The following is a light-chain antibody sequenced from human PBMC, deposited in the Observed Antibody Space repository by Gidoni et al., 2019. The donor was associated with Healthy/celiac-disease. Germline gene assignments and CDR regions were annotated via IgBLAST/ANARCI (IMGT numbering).Light chain of an antibody. J-gene: IGLJ2*01. Sequence: SSVLTQPPSVSVAPGKTARIPCGGNNIGSKSVHWYQQKPGQAPVLVIYYDSDRPSGIPERFSCSNSGNTATLTISRVEDGDEADYYCQVWDSSSDHPGVFGGGTKLTVL. CDR2: YDS. CDR3: QVWDSSSDHPGV. V-gene: IGLV3-21*04. CDR1: NIGSKS.